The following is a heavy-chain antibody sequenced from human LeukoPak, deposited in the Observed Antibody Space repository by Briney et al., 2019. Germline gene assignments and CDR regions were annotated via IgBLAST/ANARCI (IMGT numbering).Heavy chain of an antibody. J-gene: IGHJ6*02. V-gene: IGHV3-23*01. CDR3: AKRSRRLTVVRGVPREDV. CDR2: ITGNGGST. D-gene: IGHD3-10*01. Sequence: NPGGSLRLSCAASGFTFSNYAMNWVRQAPGKGLEWVSAITGNGGSTYYADFVKGRFTISRDNSKNTLYLQMNSLRAEDTAVYYCAKRSRRLTVVRGVPREDVWGQGTSVTVSS. CDR1: GFTFSNYA.